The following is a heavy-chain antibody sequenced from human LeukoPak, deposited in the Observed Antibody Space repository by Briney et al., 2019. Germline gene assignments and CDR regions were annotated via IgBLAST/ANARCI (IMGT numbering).Heavy chain of an antibody. V-gene: IGHV1-69*04. CDR3: AIRGTTVVTLAGYYCMDV. J-gene: IGHJ6*02. CDR2: IIPNLGIA. D-gene: IGHD4-23*01. CDR1: GGTFSSYA. Sequence: GASVKVSCKASGGTFSSYAISWVRQAPGQGLEWMGRIIPNLGIANYAQKFQGRVTITADKSTSTAYMELSSLRSEDTAVYYRAIRGTTVVTLAGYYCMDVWGQGTTVTVYS.